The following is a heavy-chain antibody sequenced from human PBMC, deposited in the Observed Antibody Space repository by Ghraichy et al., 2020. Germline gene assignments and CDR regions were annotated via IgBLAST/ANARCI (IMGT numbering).Heavy chain of an antibody. V-gene: IGHV3-30*02. CDR2: IRYDGSNK. J-gene: IGHJ3*02. CDR1: GFTFSSYG. Sequence: GESLNISCAASGFTFSSYGMHWVRQAPGKGLEWVAFIRYDGSNKYYADSVKGRFTISRDNSKNTLYLQMNSLRAEDTAVYYCAKFSIGFGEAYAFDIWGQGTMVTVSS. D-gene: IGHD3-10*01. CDR3: AKFSIGFGEAYAFDI.